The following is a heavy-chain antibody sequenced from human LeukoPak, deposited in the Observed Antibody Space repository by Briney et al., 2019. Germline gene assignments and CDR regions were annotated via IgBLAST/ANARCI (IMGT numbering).Heavy chain of an antibody. J-gene: IGHJ4*02. CDR1: GYTFTSYG. CDR2: ISAYNGNT. D-gene: IGHD3-16*02. Sequence: GASVKVSCKASGYTFTSYGISWVRQAPGQGLEWMGWISAYNGNTNYAQKLQGRVTMTTDTSTSTAYMELRSLRSDVTAVYYCARDDRIITFGGVIVSSYWRQRTLVTVSS. CDR3: ARDDRIITFGGVIVSSY. V-gene: IGHV1-18*01.